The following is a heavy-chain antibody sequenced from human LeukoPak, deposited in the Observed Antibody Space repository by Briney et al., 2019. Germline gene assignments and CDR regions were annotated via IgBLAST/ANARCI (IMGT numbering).Heavy chain of an antibody. CDR1: GYTFTSYG. V-gene: IGHV1-18*04. J-gene: IGHJ4*02. D-gene: IGHD5-12*01. CDR3: ARDSGYDGEVWFDY. CDR2: ISAYNGNT. Sequence: GASVKVSCKASGYTFTSYGISWVRQAPGQGLEWMGWISAYNGNTNYAQKLQGRVTMTTDTSTSTAYMELRSLRSDDTAVYYCARDSGYDGEVWFDYWGQGTLVTVSS.